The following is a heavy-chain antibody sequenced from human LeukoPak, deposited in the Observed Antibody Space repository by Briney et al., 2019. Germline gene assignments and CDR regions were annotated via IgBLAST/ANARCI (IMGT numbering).Heavy chain of an antibody. V-gene: IGHV3-11*04. CDR3: ARDSEGGRDGYNSEFDY. CDR1: GFTFSDYY. D-gene: IGHD5-24*01. CDR2: ISSSGSTI. Sequence: GGSLRLSCAASGFTFSDYYMSWIRQAPGKGLEWVSYISSSGSTIYYADSVKGRFTISRDNSKNTLYLQMNSLRAEDTAVYYCARDSEGGRDGYNSEFDYWGQGTLVTVSS. J-gene: IGHJ4*02.